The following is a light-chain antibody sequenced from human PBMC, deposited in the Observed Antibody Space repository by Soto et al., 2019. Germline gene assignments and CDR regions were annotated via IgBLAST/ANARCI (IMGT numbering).Light chain of an antibody. CDR2: AAT. CDR3: LQVANFPRT. V-gene: IGKV1-12*01. J-gene: IGKJ3*01. CDR1: PDINSR. Sequence: DIQMTQSPSSVSASVGDTVTITCRASPDINSRLAWFQQQPGRPPKYVIQAATMLQSGFPSRFAGSGSGRGFTLTIHTLQPEYSATYFFLQVANFPRTFGQGTQVHSK.